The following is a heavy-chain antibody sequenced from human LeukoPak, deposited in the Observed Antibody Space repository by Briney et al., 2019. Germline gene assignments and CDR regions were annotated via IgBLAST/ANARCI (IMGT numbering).Heavy chain of an antibody. CDR2: ITGSGDST. Sequence: GGSLRLSCAASGFTFSTYAMSWVRQAPGKGLEWVSAITGSGDSTYYADSVRGRFIISRDNSKNTLFLQVNTLRAEDTAVYYCARPKVDTAMVMFGALDSWFDPWGQGTLVTVSS. CDR1: GFTFSTYA. CDR3: ARPKVDTAMVMFGALDSWFDP. D-gene: IGHD5-18*01. V-gene: IGHV3-23*01. J-gene: IGHJ5*02.